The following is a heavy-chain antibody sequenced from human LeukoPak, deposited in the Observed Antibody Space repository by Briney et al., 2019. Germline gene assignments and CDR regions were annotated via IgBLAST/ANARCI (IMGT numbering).Heavy chain of an antibody. J-gene: IGHJ4*02. V-gene: IGHV4-39*02. D-gene: IGHD1-1*01. CDR3: ATEDVVISTAAQRPLDY. Sequence: PSETLSLTCTVSGGSISNSNYFWGWVRQPPGKGLVWIGSIYYSGSTYYNPSLKSRVTISIDTSKNHFSLKLSSVTAADTAFYYCATEDVVISTAAQRPLDYWGPGTLVTVSS. CDR2: IYYSGST. CDR1: GGSISNSNYF.